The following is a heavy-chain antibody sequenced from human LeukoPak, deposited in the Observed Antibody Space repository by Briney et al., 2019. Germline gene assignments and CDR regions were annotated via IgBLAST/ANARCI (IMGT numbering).Heavy chain of an antibody. Sequence: GGSLRLSCAASGFIFSSYSMKWVRQAPGKGLEWVSSITSSSYIYYADSVKGRLTISRDNAKNSLYLQMNNLRAEDTAVYYCARYCTNGVCPAYYFDYWGQGTLVTVYS. D-gene: IGHD2-8*01. J-gene: IGHJ4*02. CDR3: ARYCTNGVCPAYYFDY. V-gene: IGHV3-21*01. CDR1: GFIFSSYS. CDR2: ITSSSYI.